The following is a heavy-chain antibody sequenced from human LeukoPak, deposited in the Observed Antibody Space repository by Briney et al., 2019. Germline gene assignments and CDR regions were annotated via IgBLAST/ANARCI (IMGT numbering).Heavy chain of an antibody. CDR1: GFTFSSYS. J-gene: IGHJ3*02. V-gene: IGHV3-21*01. CDR2: IGSSSSRI. Sequence: GGSLRLSCAASGFTFSSYSMNWVRQTPGKGLEWVSSIGSSSSRIYYADSVKGRFTISRDNAKNSLYLQMNSLRAEDTAAYYCGRVGSGGTREDTLDIWGQGTMVTVSS. CDR3: GRVGSGGTREDTLDI. D-gene: IGHD1-26*01.